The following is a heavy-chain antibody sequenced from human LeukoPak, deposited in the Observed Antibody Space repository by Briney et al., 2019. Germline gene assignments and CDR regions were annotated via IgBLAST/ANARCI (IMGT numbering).Heavy chain of an antibody. J-gene: IGHJ4*02. D-gene: IGHD2-2*01. CDR1: GFTFSSYW. CDR3: ARERGYCSSTSCYPFDY. V-gene: IGHV3-7*03. Sequence: GGSLRLSCAASGFTFSSYWMSWVRQAPGKGLEWVANIKRDGSEKYYVDSVKGRFTISRDNAKNSLYLQMNSLRAEDTAVYYCARERGYCSSTSCYPFDYWGQGTLVTVSS. CDR2: IKRDGSEK.